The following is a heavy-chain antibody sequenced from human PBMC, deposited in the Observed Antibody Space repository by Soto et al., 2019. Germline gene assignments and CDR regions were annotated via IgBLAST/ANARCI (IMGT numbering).Heavy chain of an antibody. CDR3: TRASSLDFDF. Sequence: SLRLSCTSSVFTFGDYALSWVRQAPGKGLEWVGFIRRNAYGGTTDYAASVKGRFTISRDDSKSIAYLQMNSLRTEDTALYYCTRASSLDFDFWGQGTLVTVSS. J-gene: IGHJ4*02. D-gene: IGHD3-16*01. V-gene: IGHV3-49*04. CDR1: VFTFGDYA. CDR2: IRRNAYGGTT.